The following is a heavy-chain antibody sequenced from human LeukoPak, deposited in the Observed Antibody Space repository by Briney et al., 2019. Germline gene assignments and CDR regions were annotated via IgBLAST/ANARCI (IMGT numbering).Heavy chain of an antibody. J-gene: IGHJ4*02. D-gene: IGHD2-2*01. Sequence: PSETLSLTCTVSGGSISSSSYYWAWIRQPPGKGLEWIGSIYYSGSTYYNPSLKSRVTISVDTSKNQFSLKLSSVTAADTAVYYCARTYSTTWDYWGQGTLVTVSS. CDR2: IYYSGST. V-gene: IGHV4-39*01. CDR1: GGSISSSSYY. CDR3: ARTYSTTWDY.